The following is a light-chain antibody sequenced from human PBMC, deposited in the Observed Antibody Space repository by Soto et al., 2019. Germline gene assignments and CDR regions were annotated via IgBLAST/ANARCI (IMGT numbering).Light chain of an antibody. J-gene: IGKJ5*01. CDR3: QQYDDSPIT. CDR2: GAS. V-gene: IGKV3-20*01. CDR1: QSVSSY. Sequence: EIVLTQSPATLSLSPGERATLSCRASQSVSSYLAWYQHKPGQAPRLLMYGASSRATGIPDRFSGSGSGTDFTLTITRLEPEDLAVYYCQQYDDSPITFGHGTRLEIK.